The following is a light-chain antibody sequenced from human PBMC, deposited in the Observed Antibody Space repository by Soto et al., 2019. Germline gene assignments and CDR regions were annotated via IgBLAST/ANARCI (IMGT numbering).Light chain of an antibody. Sequence: EIVMTQSPATLSVSPGERAILSCRASKSINNNLAWYQQKPGQAPRLLIYGASTRATGIPARFSGSGSGTEFTLHISSLQSEDIAIYYCQQYNIWPPLTFGGGTKVEIK. CDR3: QQYNIWPPLT. V-gene: IGKV3-15*01. CDR1: KSINNN. J-gene: IGKJ4*01. CDR2: GAS.